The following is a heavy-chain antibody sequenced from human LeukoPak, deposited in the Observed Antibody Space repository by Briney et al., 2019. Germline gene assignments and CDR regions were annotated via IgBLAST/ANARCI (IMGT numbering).Heavy chain of an antibody. CDR2: IYSGGST. V-gene: IGHV3-66*01. CDR1: GFTVSSNY. CDR3: ARESADGNAPLDY. Sequence: GGSLRLSCAASGFTVSSNYMSWVRQAPGKGLEWVSVIYSGGSTYYADSVKGRFTISRDNSKNTLYLQMNSLRAEDTAVYYCARESADGNAPLDYWGQGTLVTVSS. D-gene: IGHD4-23*01. J-gene: IGHJ4*02.